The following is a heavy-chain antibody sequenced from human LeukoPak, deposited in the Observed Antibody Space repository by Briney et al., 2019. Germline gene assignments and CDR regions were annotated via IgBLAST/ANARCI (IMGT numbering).Heavy chain of an antibody. CDR3: ALRPLTIFGVVIAPFDP. CDR2: INHSGST. CDR1: GGSFSGYY. D-gene: IGHD3-3*01. V-gene: IGHV4-34*01. Sequence: SETLSLTCAVYGGSFSGYYWSWIRQPPGKGLEWIGEINHSGSTNYNPSLKSRATISVDTSKNQFSLKLSSVTAADTAVYYCALRPLTIFGVVIAPFDPWGQGTLVTVSS. J-gene: IGHJ5*02.